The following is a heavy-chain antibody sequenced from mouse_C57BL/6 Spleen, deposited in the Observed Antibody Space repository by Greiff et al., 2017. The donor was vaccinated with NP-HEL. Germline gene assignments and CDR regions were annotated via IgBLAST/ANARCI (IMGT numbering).Heavy chain of an antibody. V-gene: IGHV5-4*01. D-gene: IGHD2-3*01. CDR1: GFTFSSYA. CDR2: ISDGGSYT. CDR3: TRGRNDGYLYYFDY. J-gene: IGHJ2*01. Sequence: EVQLVESGGGLVKPGGSLKLSCAASGFTFSSYAMSWVRQTPEKRLEWVATISDGGSYTYYPDNVKGRFTISRDNAKNNLYLQMSHLKSEDTAMYYCTRGRNDGYLYYFDYWGQGTTLTVSS.